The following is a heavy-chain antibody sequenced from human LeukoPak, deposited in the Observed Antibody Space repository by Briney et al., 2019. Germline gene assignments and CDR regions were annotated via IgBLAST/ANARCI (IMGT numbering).Heavy chain of an antibody. V-gene: IGHV4-59*01. D-gene: IGHD1-26*01. Sequence: SETLSLTCNVTGASISSWYWSWIRQPPGKGLEWIGDIYGSGSTNYNPSLKSRVSMSADTSKNQISLNLKFVTAADTAVYYCARDGVGATSHYYYYMDVWGKGTTVTVSS. CDR3: ARDGVGATSHYYYYMDV. J-gene: IGHJ6*03. CDR2: IYGSGST. CDR1: GASISSWY.